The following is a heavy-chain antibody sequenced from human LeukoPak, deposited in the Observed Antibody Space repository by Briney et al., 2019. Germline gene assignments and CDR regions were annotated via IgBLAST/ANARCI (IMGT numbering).Heavy chain of an antibody. Sequence: PSETLSLTCTVSGGSISNYWSWIRQPAGKGLEWIGRIYTSGSTNYNPPLKSRVTMSVDTSKNQFSLKLSSVTAADTAVYYCARDPGYNWFDPWGQGTLVTVSS. CDR2: IYTSGST. CDR3: ARDPGYNWFDP. CDR1: GGSISNY. V-gene: IGHV4-4*07. D-gene: IGHD3-10*01. J-gene: IGHJ5*02.